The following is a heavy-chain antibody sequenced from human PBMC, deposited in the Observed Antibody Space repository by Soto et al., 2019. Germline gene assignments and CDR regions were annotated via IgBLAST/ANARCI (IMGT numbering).Heavy chain of an antibody. V-gene: IGHV4-30-4*01. CDR2: IYCGGST. J-gene: IGHJ3*02. D-gene: IGHD3-22*01. CDR3: ARAAKTYYSDSSGYYYTFDI. Sequence: QVQLQESGPGLVKPSQTLSLTCTVSGGSISSGDSYWSWIRQPPGRGLEWIGYIYCGGSTYYTPSLKSRVTISVDTSKNQFSLKLSSVTAADPAVYYCARAAKTYYSDSSGYYYTFDIWGQGTMVTVSS. CDR1: GGSISSGDSY.